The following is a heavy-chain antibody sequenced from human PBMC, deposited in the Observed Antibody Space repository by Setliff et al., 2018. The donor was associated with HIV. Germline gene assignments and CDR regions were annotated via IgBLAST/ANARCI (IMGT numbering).Heavy chain of an antibody. D-gene: IGHD6-13*01. CDR2: LRTGNGDT. V-gene: IGHV1-3*04. CDR1: GYTFTTYS. J-gene: IGHJ4*02. Sequence: GASVKVSCKVSGYTFTTYSIHWVRQAPGQRPEWMGWLRTGNGDTSYSESLQGRVTFTSDTSTSTAYMELRSLRSDDTAVYYCARDLAAAGTLGYWGQGTLVTVSS. CDR3: ARDLAAAGTLGY.